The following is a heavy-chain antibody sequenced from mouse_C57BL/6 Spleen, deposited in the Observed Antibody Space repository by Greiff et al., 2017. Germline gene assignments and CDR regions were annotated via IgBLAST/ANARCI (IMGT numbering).Heavy chain of an antibody. Sequence: VQLQQPGAELVKPGASVKLSCKASGYTFTSYWMHWVKQRPGQGLEWIGMIHPNSGSTNYNEKFKSKATLSVDKSSSKAYMQLRSLTSEDSAVYYCAFDYDEEGFAYWGQGTLVTVSA. D-gene: IGHD2-4*01. CDR1: GYTFTSYW. CDR2: IHPNSGST. J-gene: IGHJ3*01. V-gene: IGHV1-64*01. CDR3: AFDYDEEGFAY.